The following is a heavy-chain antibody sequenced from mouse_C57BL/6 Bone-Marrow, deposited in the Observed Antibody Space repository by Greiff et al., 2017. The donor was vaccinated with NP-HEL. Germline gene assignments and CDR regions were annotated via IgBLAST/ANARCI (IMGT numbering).Heavy chain of an antibody. CDR2: IDPSDSYT. CDR3: ATYYYGSSHYYAMDY. D-gene: IGHD1-1*01. J-gene: IGHJ4*01. CDR1: VYTFTSYW. Sequence: QVQLQQPGAELVKPGASVKLSCKASVYTFTSYWMQWVKQRPGQGLEWIGEIDPSDSYTNYNQKFKGKATLTVDTSSSTAYMQLSSLTSEDSAVYYCATYYYGSSHYYAMDYWGQGTSVTVSS. V-gene: IGHV1-50*01.